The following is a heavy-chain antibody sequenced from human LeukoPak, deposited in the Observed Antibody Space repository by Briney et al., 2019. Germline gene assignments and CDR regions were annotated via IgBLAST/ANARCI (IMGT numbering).Heavy chain of an antibody. CDR3: AKSRGYVVDAFDI. D-gene: IGHD5-12*01. CDR1: GFTFSSYP. V-gene: IGHV3-23*01. Sequence: PGGSLRLSCGASGFTFSSYPMTWVRQAPGRGLEWVSAITSSAGSTYYADSVKGRFTISRDNSKNTLYLQMNSLRAEDTAVYYCAKSRGYVVDAFDIWGQGTMVTVSS. J-gene: IGHJ3*02. CDR2: ITSSAGST.